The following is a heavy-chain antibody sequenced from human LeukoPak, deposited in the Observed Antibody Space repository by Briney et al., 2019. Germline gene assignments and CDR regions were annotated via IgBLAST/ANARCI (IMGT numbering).Heavy chain of an antibody. J-gene: IGHJ3*02. V-gene: IGHV3-48*01. CDR3: ARPRLEYCSGGSCFDAFDT. CDR1: GFTFSSYS. CDR2: ISSRSANI. Sequence: GGSLRLSCAASGFTFSSYSMNWVRQAPGKGLEWVSYISSRSANIYYADSVKGRFTISRDNSKNTLFLQMNSLTAEDTAIYSCARPRLEYCSGGSCFDAFDTWGQGTMVTVSS. D-gene: IGHD2-15*01.